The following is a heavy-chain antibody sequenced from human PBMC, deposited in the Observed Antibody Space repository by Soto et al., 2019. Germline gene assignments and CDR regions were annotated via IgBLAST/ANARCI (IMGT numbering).Heavy chain of an antibody. CDR3: SMHSSGDYGYYYCCIDV. D-gene: IGHD4-17*01. V-gene: IGHV4-30-2*01. Sequence: PSETLSLTCAVSGGSISSGGYSWSWIRQPPGKGLEWIGYIYHSGSTYYNPSLKSRVTISVDRSKNQFSLKLSSVTAADTSFYFCSMHSSGDYGYYYCCIDVWGQAITVTVFS. J-gene: IGHJ6*02. CDR1: GGSISSGGYS. CDR2: IYHSGST.